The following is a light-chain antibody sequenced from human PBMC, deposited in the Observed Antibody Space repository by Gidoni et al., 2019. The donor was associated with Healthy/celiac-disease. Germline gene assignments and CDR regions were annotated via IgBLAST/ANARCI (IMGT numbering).Light chain of an antibody. CDR3: NSRDSSGNWV. CDR1: SLRSYY. J-gene: IGLJ3*02. V-gene: IGLV3-19*01. Sequence: SSELTQAPAVSVALGQTVRITCQGDSLRSYYARWYQHKPGQAPVLVIYGKNNRPSGSPDRFSGSSSGNTASLTITGAQAEDEADYYCNSRDSSGNWVFGGGTKLTVL. CDR2: GKN.